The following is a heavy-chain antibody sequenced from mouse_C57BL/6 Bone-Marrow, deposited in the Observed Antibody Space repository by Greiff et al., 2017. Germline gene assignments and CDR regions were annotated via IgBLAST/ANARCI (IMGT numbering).Heavy chain of an antibody. CDR1: GYTFTSYW. CDR3: ARRWFYFLDY. J-gene: IGHJ2*01. Sequence: QVQLQQPGAELVRPGSSVKLSCKASGYTFTSYWMHWVKPRPIQGLEWIGNIDPSYSETYYNQKFKDKATLTVDKSSSTAYMQLSSLTSEDSAVYYCARRWFYFLDYWGQGTTLTVAS. CDR2: IDPSYSET. V-gene: IGHV1-52*01. D-gene: IGHD1-1*02.